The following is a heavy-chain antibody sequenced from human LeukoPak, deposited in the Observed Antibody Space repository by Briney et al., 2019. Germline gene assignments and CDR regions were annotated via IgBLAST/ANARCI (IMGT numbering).Heavy chain of an antibody. D-gene: IGHD6-19*01. CDR1: GFTFSGSA. CDR2: IRDKANNYAT. Sequence: GGSLKLSCAASGFTFSGSAMHWVRQASGKGLEWVGRIRDKANNYATAYAASVKGRFTISRDDSKNTAYLQMNSLKTEDTAVYYCTRPHRIVAGTDHWGQGTLVTVSS. V-gene: IGHV3-73*01. CDR3: TRPHRIVAGTDH. J-gene: IGHJ4*02.